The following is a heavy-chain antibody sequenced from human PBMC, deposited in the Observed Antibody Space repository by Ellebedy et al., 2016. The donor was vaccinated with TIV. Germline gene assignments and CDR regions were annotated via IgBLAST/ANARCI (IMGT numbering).Heavy chain of an antibody. J-gene: IGHJ4*02. CDR2: INPNSGRT. D-gene: IGHD6-13*01. Sequence: AASVTVSCKATVYTFTGNYIHWVRPPPGQRLEWMGWINPNSGRTNYAQKFQGRVTMIRDTSISTAYMELSRLRSDDTAVYYCPRTVDSWYSRRLNYWGQGTLVTVSA. CDR1: VYTFTGNY. CDR3: PRTVDSWYSRRLNY. V-gene: IGHV1-2*02.